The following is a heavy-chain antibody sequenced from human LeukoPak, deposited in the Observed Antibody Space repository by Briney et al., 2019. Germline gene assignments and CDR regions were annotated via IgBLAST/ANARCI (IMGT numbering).Heavy chain of an antibody. J-gene: IGHJ4*02. CDR3: ARHNNWAFDY. V-gene: IGHV5-51*01. Sequence: GGSLKISCKGSGYSFTGHGIGWVRQMPGKGLEWMGIIYPGDSDARYSPSFQGQVTISADKSISTAYLQWSSLKASDTAIYYCARHNNWAFDYWDRGTLLTVSS. D-gene: IGHD1-20*01. CDR2: IYPGDSDA. CDR1: GYSFTGHG.